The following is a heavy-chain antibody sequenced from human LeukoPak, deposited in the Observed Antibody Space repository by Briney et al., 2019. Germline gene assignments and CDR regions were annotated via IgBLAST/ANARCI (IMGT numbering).Heavy chain of an antibody. J-gene: IGHJ4*02. CDR2: IYTSGST. CDR3: ARVYSGSFYLDY. Sequence: KPSETLSLTCTVSGGSISSSSYYWGWIRQPPGKGLEWIGRIYTSGSTNYNPSLKSRVTMSVDTSKNQFSLKLSSVTAADTAVYYCARVYSGSFYLDYWGQGTLVTVSS. D-gene: IGHD1-26*01. V-gene: IGHV4-61*05. CDR1: GGSISSSSYY.